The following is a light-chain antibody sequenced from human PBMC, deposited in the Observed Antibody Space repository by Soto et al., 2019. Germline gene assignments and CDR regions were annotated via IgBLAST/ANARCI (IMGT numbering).Light chain of an antibody. J-gene: IGLJ2*01. CDR1: SSNIGHNY. Sequence: QSVLTQPPSVSAAPGQKVTISCSGGSSNIGHNYVSWYQQLPGTAPKLLIYDNNKRPLGIPDRFSGSKSGTSATLGITGLQTGDEADYYCGTWDNSLSAVVFGGGTKLTVL. CDR3: GTWDNSLSAVV. V-gene: IGLV1-51*01. CDR2: DNN.